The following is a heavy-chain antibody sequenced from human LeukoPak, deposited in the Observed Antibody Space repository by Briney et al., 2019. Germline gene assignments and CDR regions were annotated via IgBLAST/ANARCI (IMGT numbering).Heavy chain of an antibody. CDR3: AKGVVLRFLEWLLSPIDY. CDR1: GFSLSTSGMC. D-gene: IGHD3-3*01. V-gene: IGHV3-53*01. CDR2: IYSGGST. J-gene: IGHJ4*02. Sequence: LTLTCTFSGFSLSTSGMCVSWIRQPPGKALEWVSVIYSGGSTYYADSVKGRFTISRDNSKNTLYLQMNSLRAEDTAVYYCAKGVVLRFLEWLLSPIDYWGQGTLVTVSS.